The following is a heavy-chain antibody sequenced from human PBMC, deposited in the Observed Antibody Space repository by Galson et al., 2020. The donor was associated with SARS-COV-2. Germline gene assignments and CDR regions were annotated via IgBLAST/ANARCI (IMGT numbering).Heavy chain of an antibody. CDR1: SFTFRDYA. CDR3: ARDPDYGSGPYYYYTMDV. D-gene: IGHD3-10*01. V-gene: IGHV3-30*04. Sequence: GGSLRLSCKVSSFTFRDYAMHWVRQAPGMGLDWVAVISSDGNYKNYADSVKGRFTISRDNSKKTVYLQMNSLRSEDTAFYYCARDPDYGSGPYYYYTMDVWGQGTTVTVSS. CDR2: ISSDGNYK. J-gene: IGHJ6*02.